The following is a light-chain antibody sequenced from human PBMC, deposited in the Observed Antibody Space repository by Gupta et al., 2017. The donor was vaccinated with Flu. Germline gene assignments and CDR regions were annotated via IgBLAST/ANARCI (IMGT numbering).Light chain of an antibody. Sequence: IVLTQSPVSLSLSPGERATLSRRASEIVSSTYLDWYQQKPGQAPRLLIFGKSSRASGIPDRFSGSGSGTDFTLTISRLEPEDFAVYYCQQYDNSAWTFGQGTKVEIK. CDR2: GKS. J-gene: IGKJ1*01. CDR1: EIVSSTY. CDR3: QQYDNSAWT. V-gene: IGKV3-20*01.